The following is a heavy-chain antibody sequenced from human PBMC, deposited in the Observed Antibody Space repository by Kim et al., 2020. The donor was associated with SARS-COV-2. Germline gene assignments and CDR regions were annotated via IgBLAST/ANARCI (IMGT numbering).Heavy chain of an antibody. V-gene: IGHV3-23*01. J-gene: IGHJ4*02. CDR2: ISGSGGST. Sequence: GGSLRLSCAASGFTLSSYVMSWVRQAPGKGLQWISGISGSGGSTYYADSVKGRFTISRDNSKNTLYLQVSSLRAEDTAVYHCAKGRYYESSGSYYFDHWGQGTLVTVSS. CDR3: AKGRYYESSGSYYFDH. CDR1: GFTLSSYV. D-gene: IGHD3-22*01.